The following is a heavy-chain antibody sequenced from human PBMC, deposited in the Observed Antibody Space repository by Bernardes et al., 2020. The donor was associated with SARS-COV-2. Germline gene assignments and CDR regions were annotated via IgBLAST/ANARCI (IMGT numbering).Heavy chain of an antibody. J-gene: IGHJ4*02. CDR2: INPNSGGT. Sequence: AALKVSCKASGYTFSVYYIHWVRQARGQGLEWMGWINPNSGGTTYAQKFQGRVTMTRDTSTSAAYMELSRLRSDDTAVYYCTGSSTTSHCNYWGQGTLVTVSS. V-gene: IGHV1-2*02. CDR1: GYTFSVYY. D-gene: IGHD1-26*01. CDR3: TGSSTTSHCNY.